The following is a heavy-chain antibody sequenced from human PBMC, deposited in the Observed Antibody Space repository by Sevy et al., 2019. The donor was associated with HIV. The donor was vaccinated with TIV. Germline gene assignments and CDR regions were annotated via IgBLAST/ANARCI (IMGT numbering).Heavy chain of an antibody. CDR1: GLNFNDYT. Sequence: GGSLRLSCAASGLNFNDYTMNWVRQAPGKGLEWVSFISWDGSSTYYADSVKGRFTLSRENTKNSLFLQMNSLRTEDTACYYCTKGGVSAGYAYDIWGQGTMVTVSS. CDR3: TKGGVSAGYAYDI. J-gene: IGHJ3*02. V-gene: IGHV3-43*01. CDR2: ISWDGSST. D-gene: IGHD2-2*01.